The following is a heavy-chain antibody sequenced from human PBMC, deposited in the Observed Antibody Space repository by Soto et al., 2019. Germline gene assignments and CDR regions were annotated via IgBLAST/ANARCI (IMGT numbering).Heavy chain of an antibody. Sequence: QVQLVESGGGVVQPGRSLRLSCAASGFTFSNYAMHWVRQPPGQGLEWVAVVWSDGNNKYYADSVKGRFTISRDNSNNTLYLQMNSLRVEDTAVYYCARERLRHSFDPWGQGTPVTVSS. CDR3: ARERLRHSFDP. J-gene: IGHJ5*02. D-gene: IGHD3-9*01. CDR1: GFTFSNYA. CDR2: VWSDGNNK. V-gene: IGHV3-33*01.